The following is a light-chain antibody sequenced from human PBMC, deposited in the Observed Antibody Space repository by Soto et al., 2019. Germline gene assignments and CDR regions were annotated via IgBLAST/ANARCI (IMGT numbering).Light chain of an antibody. V-gene: IGKV3-11*01. CDR3: QHRSNWPPWT. Sequence: EVVLTQFPATLSLSPGERATLSCRASQSVHAYLAWYQQKPGQPPRLLIYDASNRATGVPPRFSGSWSGTDFTLTISSLEPEDAAVYYCQHRSNWPPWTFGPGTKVYF. CDR1: QSVHAY. CDR2: DAS. J-gene: IGKJ3*01.